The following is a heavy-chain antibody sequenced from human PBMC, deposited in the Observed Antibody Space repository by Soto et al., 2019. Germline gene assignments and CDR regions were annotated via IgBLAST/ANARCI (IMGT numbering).Heavy chain of an antibody. CDR2: ISAYNGNT. CDR1: GYTFTSYG. J-gene: IGHJ5*02. D-gene: IGHD3-10*01. Sequence: ASVKVSCKASGYTFTSYGISWVRQAPGQGLEWMGWISAYNGNTNYAQKLQGRVTMTTDTSTSTAYMELRSLRSDDTAVYYCARESDLRSGVTMVRGAEFDPWGQGTLVTVSS. V-gene: IGHV1-18*01. CDR3: ARESDLRSGVTMVRGAEFDP.